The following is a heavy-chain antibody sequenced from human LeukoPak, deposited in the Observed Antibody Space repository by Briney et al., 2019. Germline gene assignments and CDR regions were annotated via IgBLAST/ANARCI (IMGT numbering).Heavy chain of an antibody. J-gene: IGHJ4*02. CDR1: GGSFSGYY. V-gene: IGHV4-34*01. Sequence: SETLSLTCAVYGGSFSGYYWSWIRQPPGKGLEWIGEINHSGSTNYNPSLKSRVTISVDTSKNQFSLKLSSVTAADTAVYYCARADYDYVWGSYRQYYFDYWGQGTLVTVSS. CDR2: INHSGST. CDR3: ARADYDYVWGSYRQYYFDY. D-gene: IGHD3-16*02.